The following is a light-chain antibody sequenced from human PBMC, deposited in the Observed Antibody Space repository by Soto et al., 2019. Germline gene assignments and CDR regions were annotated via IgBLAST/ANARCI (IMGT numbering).Light chain of an antibody. V-gene: IGLV1-44*01. CDR3: AAWDDSLNGWV. J-gene: IGLJ3*02. Sequence: QLVLTQAPSASGTPGQRVTISCSGSSSNIRSNTVTWYQQVPGTAPKLLIYSNDQRPSGVPDRFSGSKSGTSASLAIAGLQSEDEADYYCAAWDDSLNGWVFGGGTKLTVL. CDR1: SSNIRSNT. CDR2: SND.